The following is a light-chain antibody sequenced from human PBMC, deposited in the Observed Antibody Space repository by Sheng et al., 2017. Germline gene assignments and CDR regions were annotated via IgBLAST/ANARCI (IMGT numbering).Light chain of an antibody. V-gene: IGLV3-9*01. CDR1: SIGSKN. CDR3: QVWDSSSVV. CDR2: RDS. J-gene: IGLJ2*01. Sequence: SYELTQPLSVSVALGQTARITCGEHSIGSKNVQWYQQKPGQAPVLVIYRDSNRPSGIPERFSGSNSGNTATLTISRAQAGDEADYYCQVWDSSSVVFGGGTLLTVL.